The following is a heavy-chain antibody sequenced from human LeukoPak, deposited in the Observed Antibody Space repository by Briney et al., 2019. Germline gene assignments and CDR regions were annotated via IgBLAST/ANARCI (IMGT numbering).Heavy chain of an antibody. CDR1: GGSISSYY. J-gene: IGHJ5*02. CDR3: ARLTVPLRFDP. Sequence: SETLSLTCTVSGGSISSYYWSWIRQPPGKGLEWIGYIYSSGRTSYNPSLKSRVTISVDTSKNQFSLRLSSVTAADTAVYYCARLTVPLRFDPWGQGTLVTVSS. D-gene: IGHD2-2*01. V-gene: IGHV4-59*01. CDR2: IYSSGRT.